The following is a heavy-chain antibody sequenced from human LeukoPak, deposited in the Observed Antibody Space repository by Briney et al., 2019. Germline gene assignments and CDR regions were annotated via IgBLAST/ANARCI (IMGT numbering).Heavy chain of an antibody. J-gene: IGHJ6*03. CDR2: INWNGGST. CDR1: GLTFDDYG. V-gene: IGHV3-20*04. CDR3: AREDWVPDCSGGSCYYMDV. D-gene: IGHD2-15*01. Sequence: PGGSLRLSCAASGLTFDDYGMSWVRQAPGKGLEWVSGINWNGGSTGYADSVKGRFTISRDNAKNSLYLQMNSLRAEDTALYYCAREDWVPDCSGGSCYYMDVWGKGTTVTVSS.